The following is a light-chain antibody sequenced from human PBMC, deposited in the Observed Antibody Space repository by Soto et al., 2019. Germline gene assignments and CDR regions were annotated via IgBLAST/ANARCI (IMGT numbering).Light chain of an antibody. Sequence: QSALTQPASVSGSPGQSITISCTGTSSDVGAYNYVSWYQQHPDKAPKLMIYEVSNRPSGVSNRFSGSKSGNTASLTISGLQAEDEADYYCSSYTSSSTYVVFGGGTKLTVL. V-gene: IGLV2-14*01. J-gene: IGLJ2*01. CDR2: EVS. CDR3: SSYTSSSTYVV. CDR1: SSDVGAYNY.